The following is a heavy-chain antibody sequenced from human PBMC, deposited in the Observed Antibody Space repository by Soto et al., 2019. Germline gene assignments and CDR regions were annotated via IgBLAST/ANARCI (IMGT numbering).Heavy chain of an antibody. CDR1: GFTFSDYS. Sequence: EVQLVESGGGLVKPGGSLRLSCAASGFTFSDYSINWVRQAPGKGLVWVSSIGSNSSSSHYADSVEGRFTISRDNGRNAVFLQMSSLRVEDAGIYYCVRGPRKDYGDYVLFYYDGMDVWGQGTTVSVSS. J-gene: IGHJ6*02. D-gene: IGHD4-17*01. CDR3: VRGPRKDYGDYVLFYYDGMDV. V-gene: IGHV3-21*01. CDR2: IGSNSSSS.